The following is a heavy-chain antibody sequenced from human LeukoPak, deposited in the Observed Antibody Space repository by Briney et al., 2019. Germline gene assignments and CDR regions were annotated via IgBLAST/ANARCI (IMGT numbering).Heavy chain of an antibody. J-gene: IGHJ4*02. D-gene: IGHD3-22*01. CDR3: ARVRDYDSSGYELIDY. CDR1: GGSIRSGGNY. Sequence: SETLSLTCTVSGGSIRSGGNYWNWIRQHPGRGLEWIGYISYTGNTYYNPSLKSRVTMSLDTSKNQFSLKLRSVTAADTAVYYCARVRDYDSSGYELIDYWGQGTLVTVSS. CDR2: ISYTGNT. V-gene: IGHV4-31*03.